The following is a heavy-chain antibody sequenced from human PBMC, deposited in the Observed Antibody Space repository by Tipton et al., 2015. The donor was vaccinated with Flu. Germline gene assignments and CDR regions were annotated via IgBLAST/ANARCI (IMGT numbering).Heavy chain of an antibody. D-gene: IGHD6-19*01. J-gene: IGHJ3*02. CDR2: IYTSGST. Sequence: TLSLTCAVSGGSISSGSYYWSWIRQPAGKGLEWIGRIYTSGSTDYNPSLKSRVTISVDTSKNQFSLKLSSVTAADTAVYYCARLLAGDRAFEIWGQGTVVTVSS. CDR1: GGSISSGSYY. V-gene: IGHV4-61*02. CDR3: ARLLAGDRAFEI.